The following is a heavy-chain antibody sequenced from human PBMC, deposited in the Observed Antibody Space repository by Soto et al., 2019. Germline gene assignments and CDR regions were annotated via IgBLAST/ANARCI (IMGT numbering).Heavy chain of an antibody. V-gene: IGHV4-38-2*01. CDR1: DYPISSDYY. D-gene: IGHD3-22*01. CDR3: ARYRYYFDASGNYRTHAFNI. Sequence: SETLSLTCVVSDYPISSDYYWAWIRQPPGKGLEWIGSIYHGGSAYYNPSLNSRVTILVDTSNKQVSLRVTSVTAADTAVYYCARYRYYFDASGNYRTHAFNIWGPGTLVTVSS. CDR2: IYHGGSA. J-gene: IGHJ3*02.